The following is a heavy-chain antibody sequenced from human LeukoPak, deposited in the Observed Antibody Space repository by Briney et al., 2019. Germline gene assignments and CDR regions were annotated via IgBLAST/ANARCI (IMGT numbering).Heavy chain of an antibody. CDR1: GFTFSSYS. J-gene: IGHJ4*02. CDR2: ISGSGGST. D-gene: IGHD3-9*01. V-gene: IGHV3-23*01. CDR3: AKDDAWLRYLY. Sequence: PGGSLRLSCAASGFTFSSYSMNWVRQAPGKGLEWVSAISGSGGSTYYADSVKGRFTVSRDNSKNTLDLQMNSLRAEDTAVYYCAKDDAWLRYLYWGQGTLVTVSS.